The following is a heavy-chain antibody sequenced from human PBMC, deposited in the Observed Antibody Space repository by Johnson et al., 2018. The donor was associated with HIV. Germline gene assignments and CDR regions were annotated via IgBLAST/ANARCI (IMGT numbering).Heavy chain of an antibody. V-gene: IGHV3-30-3*01. CDR1: GFTFSSYA. D-gene: IGHD5-18*01. Sequence: VQLVQSGGGVVQPGRSLRLSCAASGFTFSSYAMHWVRQAPGKGLEWGTVISYDGNNKYYADSVKGRFTISRDNSKNTLYQQMNSLRAEDTAVDYCATDWTSSLLTSMASYAFDIWGQGTMVTVSS. CDR2: ISYDGNNK. J-gene: IGHJ3*02. CDR3: ATDWTSSLLTSMASYAFDI.